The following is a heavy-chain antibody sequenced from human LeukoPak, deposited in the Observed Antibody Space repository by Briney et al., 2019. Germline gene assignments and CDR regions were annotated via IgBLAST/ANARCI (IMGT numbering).Heavy chain of an antibody. V-gene: IGHV1-69*13. Sequence: ASVKVSCKASGGTFGSYAISWVRQAPGQGLEWMGGIVPIFGTANYAQKFQGRVTITADESASTAYMELSSLRSEDTAVYCCARDLVPVPYGMDVWGQGTTVTVSS. CDR2: IVPIFGTA. CDR3: ARDLVPVPYGMDV. J-gene: IGHJ6*02. D-gene: IGHD2-2*01. CDR1: GGTFGSYA.